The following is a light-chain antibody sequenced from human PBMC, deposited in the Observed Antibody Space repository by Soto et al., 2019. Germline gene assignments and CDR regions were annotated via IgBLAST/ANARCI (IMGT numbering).Light chain of an antibody. CDR3: CSYAASNTFV. V-gene: IGLV2-11*01. CDR2: DVS. Sequence: QSALTQPRSVSGSPGQSVTISCTGTSSDVGGYNYVSWYQQYSGKAPKVMIYDVSKRPSGVPDRFSGSKSGNTASLTISGLQAVDEADYYCCSYAASNTFVFGTGTKLTVL. J-gene: IGLJ1*01. CDR1: SSDVGGYNY.